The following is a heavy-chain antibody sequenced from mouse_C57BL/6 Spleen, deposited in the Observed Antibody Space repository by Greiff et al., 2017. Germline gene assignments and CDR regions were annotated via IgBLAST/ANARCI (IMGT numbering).Heavy chain of an antibody. Sequence: EVKVEESGPGLVKPSQSLSLTCSVIGYSITSGYYWNWIRQFPGNKLEWMGYISYDGSNNYNPSLKNRISITRDTSKNQFFLKLNSVTTEDTATYYCAYEASDGYYAYWGQGTTLTVSS. CDR3: AYEASDGYYAY. V-gene: IGHV3-6*01. D-gene: IGHD2-3*01. J-gene: IGHJ2*01. CDR1: GYSITSGYY. CDR2: ISYDGSN.